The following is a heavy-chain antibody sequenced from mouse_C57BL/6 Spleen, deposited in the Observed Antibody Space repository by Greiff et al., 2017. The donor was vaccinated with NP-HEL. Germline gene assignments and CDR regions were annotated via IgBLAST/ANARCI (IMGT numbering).Heavy chain of an antibody. D-gene: IGHD2-5*01. J-gene: IGHJ3*01. CDR1: GYTFTSYW. Sequence: QVQLQQPGAELVMPGASVKLSCKASGYTFTSYWMHWVKQRPGQGLEWIGEIDPSDSYTSYNQKFKGKSTLTVDKSSSTAYMQLSSLTSEDSAVYYCARHYYSNYDAWFAYWGQGTLVTVSA. CDR3: ARHYYSNYDAWFAY. V-gene: IGHV1-69*01. CDR2: IDPSDSYT.